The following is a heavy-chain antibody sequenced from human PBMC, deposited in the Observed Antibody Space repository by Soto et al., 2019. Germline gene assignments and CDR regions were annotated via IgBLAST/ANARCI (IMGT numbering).Heavy chain of an antibody. V-gene: IGHV3-21*01. J-gene: IGHJ6*02. CDR3: ASLYSSGWYGMDV. D-gene: IGHD6-19*01. Sequence: PGGSLRLSCAASGFTFSSYSMNWVRQAPGKGLEWVSSISSSSSYIYYADSVKGRFTISRDNAKNSLYLQMNSLRAEDTAVYYCASLYSSGWYGMDVWGQGTTVTVSS. CDR1: GFTFSSYS. CDR2: ISSSSSYI.